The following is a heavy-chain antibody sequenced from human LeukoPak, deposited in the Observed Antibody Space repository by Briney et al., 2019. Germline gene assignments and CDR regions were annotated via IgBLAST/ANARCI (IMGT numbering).Heavy chain of an antibody. J-gene: IGHJ4*02. CDR3: ARDGYGDYEIDY. D-gene: IGHD4-17*01. CDR1: GFTLSGYE. Sequence: GGSLRLSCSAPGFTLSGYEMNWFRQAPGKWLEWVSYISSSGSTIYYADSVKGRFTISRDNAKNSLYLQMNSLRAEDTAVYYCARDGYGDYEIDYWGQGTLVTVSS. CDR2: ISSSGSTI. V-gene: IGHV3-48*03.